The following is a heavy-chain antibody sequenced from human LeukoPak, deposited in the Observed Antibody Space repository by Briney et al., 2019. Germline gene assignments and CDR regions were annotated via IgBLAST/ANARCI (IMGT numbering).Heavy chain of an antibody. V-gene: IGHV4-34*01. CDR3: TSFGYSGGY. CDR1: GGSFSGYY. CDR2: INHSGST. D-gene: IGHD5-12*01. J-gene: IGHJ4*02. Sequence: PSETLSLTCAVYGGSFSGYYWSWIRQPPGKGLEWIGEINHSGSTNYNPSLKSRVTISVDTSKNQFSLKLSSVTAADTAVYYCTSFGYSGGYWGQGTLVTVSS.